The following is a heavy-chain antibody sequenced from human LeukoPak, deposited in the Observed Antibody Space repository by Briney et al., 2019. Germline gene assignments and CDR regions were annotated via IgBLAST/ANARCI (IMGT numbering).Heavy chain of an antibody. J-gene: IGHJ6*03. V-gene: IGHV1-24*01. CDR3: ARGYPHDYNYMDV. Sequence: ASVKVSCKVSGYTLTELSMHWVRQAPGKGLEWMGGFDPEDGETIYAQKFQGRVTITRNTSISTAYMELSSLRSEDTAVYYCARGYPHDYNYMDVWGKGTTVTVSS. CDR2: FDPEDGET. CDR1: GYTLTELS. D-gene: IGHD2-2*01.